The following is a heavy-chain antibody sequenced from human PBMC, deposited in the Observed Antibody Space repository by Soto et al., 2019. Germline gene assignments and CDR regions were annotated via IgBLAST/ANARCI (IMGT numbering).Heavy chain of an antibody. CDR3: ARQVVVAANWFDP. D-gene: IGHD2-15*01. Sequence: ASVKVSCKASGGTFSSYAISWVRQAPGQGLEWMGWISAYNSNTNYAQKLQGRVTMTTDTSTSTAYMELRSLRSDDTAVYYCARQVVVAANWFDPWGQGTLATVSS. CDR1: GGTFSSYA. V-gene: IGHV1-18*01. CDR2: ISAYNSNT. J-gene: IGHJ5*02.